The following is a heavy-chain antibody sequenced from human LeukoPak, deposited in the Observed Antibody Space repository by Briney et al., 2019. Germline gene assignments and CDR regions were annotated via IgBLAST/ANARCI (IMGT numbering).Heavy chain of an antibody. D-gene: IGHD3-9*01. V-gene: IGHV1-18*04. CDR2: ISAYNGNT. Sequence: ASVKVSCKASGYTFTSYSFSWVRQAPGQGLEWMGWISAYNGNTNYAQKFQGRVTMTTDTSTSTAYMELRSLRSDDTAVYYCAREVWDYDILTGYFDYWGQGTVVTVSS. J-gene: IGHJ4*02. CDR1: GYTFTSYS. CDR3: AREVWDYDILTGYFDY.